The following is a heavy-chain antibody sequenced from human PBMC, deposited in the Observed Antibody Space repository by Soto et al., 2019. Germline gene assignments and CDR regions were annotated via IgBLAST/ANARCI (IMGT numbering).Heavy chain of an antibody. CDR1: GGTFSSYA. CDR3: ARGTLGSGYDVPLYYYYGRDV. D-gene: IGHD5-12*01. V-gene: IGHV1-69*06. Sequence: QVQLVQSGAEVKKPGSSVKVSCKASGGTFSSYAISWVRQAPGQGLEWMGGIIPIFGTANYAQKFQGRVTITADKSTSTAYMELSSLRYEDTAVYYCARGTLGSGYDVPLYYYYGRDVWGQGTTDTVSS. CDR2: IIPIFGTA. J-gene: IGHJ6*02.